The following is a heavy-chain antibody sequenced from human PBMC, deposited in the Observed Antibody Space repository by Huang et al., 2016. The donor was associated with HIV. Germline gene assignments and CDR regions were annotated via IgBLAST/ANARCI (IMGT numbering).Heavy chain of an antibody. V-gene: IGHV2-5*01. Sequence: QITLRESGPALVKPTQTLTLTCTFSGFSLTTTGVGVGWSRRPPGQALEWLAFIYSNGDGRYSPSLSSRLTITKDTSKNQVVLTMTNMDPVDTATYYCAHSTDASAATFYFDFWGQGTLVAVSS. J-gene: IGHJ4*02. D-gene: IGHD6-25*01. CDR1: GFSLTTTGVG. CDR3: AHSTDASAATFYFDF. CDR2: IYSNGDG.